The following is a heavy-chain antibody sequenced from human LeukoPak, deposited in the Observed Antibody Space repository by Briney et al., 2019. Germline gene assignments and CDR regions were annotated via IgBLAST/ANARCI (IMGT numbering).Heavy chain of an antibody. J-gene: IGHJ4*02. D-gene: IGHD5-12*01. CDR1: GFIFSSCA. Sequence: GGSLRLSCATSGFIFSSCAMSWVRQAPGKGLEWVSVISGSGGSTNYAESVKGRLTISRDNSKNTLYLQMNSLRVEDTAVYYCAKHRGRDGGYPFDYWGQGTLVTVSS. CDR2: ISGSGGST. V-gene: IGHV3-23*01. CDR3: AKHRGRDGGYPFDY.